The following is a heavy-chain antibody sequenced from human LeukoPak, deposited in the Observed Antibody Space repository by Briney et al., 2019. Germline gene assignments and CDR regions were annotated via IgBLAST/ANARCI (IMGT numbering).Heavy chain of an antibody. J-gene: IGHJ4*02. V-gene: IGHV4-30-4*01. CDR2: IYYSGST. Sequence: PSQTLSLTCTVSGGSISSGDYYWTWIRQPPGKGLEWIGYIYYSGSTYYNPSLKSRVTISIDTSKNQFSLKLSPVTAADTAVYYCARLRIAVGGFDYWGQGTLLTVSS. CDR1: GGSISSGDYY. D-gene: IGHD6-19*01. CDR3: ARLRIAVGGFDY.